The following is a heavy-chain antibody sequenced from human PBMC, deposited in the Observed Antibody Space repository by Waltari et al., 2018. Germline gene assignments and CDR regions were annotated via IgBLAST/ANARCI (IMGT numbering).Heavy chain of an antibody. CDR1: NYTFINYG. CDR2: ISPYNGNK. V-gene: IGHV1-18*04. J-gene: IGHJ6*02. CDR3: ARESSGWFGMDV. D-gene: IGHD6-19*01. Sequence: QVHLVQSGGEVKKPGASVKVSCKASNYTFINYGISWVRQAPGQGLEWMGWISPYNGNKNQAQNFQGRLTMTTDTSTNTAYMELRTLISDDTAVYYCARESSGWFGMDVWGQGTTVTVSS.